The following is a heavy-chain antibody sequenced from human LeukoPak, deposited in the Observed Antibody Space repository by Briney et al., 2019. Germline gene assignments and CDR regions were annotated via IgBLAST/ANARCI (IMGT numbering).Heavy chain of an antibody. CDR1: GFTFSSYW. D-gene: IGHD6-19*01. Sequence: GGSLRLSCAASGFTFSSYWMSWVRQVPGKGLEWVANIKQDGSEKYYVDSVKGRFTISRDNSKNTLYLQMNSLRAEDTAVYYCAKVGGSGWYFYYWGQGTLVAVSS. J-gene: IGHJ4*02. CDR2: IKQDGSEK. CDR3: AKVGGSGWYFYY. V-gene: IGHV3-7*03.